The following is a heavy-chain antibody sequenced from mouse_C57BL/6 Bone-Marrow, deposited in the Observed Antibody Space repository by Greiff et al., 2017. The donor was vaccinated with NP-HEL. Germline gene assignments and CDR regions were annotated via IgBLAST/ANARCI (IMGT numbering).Heavy chain of an antibody. V-gene: IGHV1-64*01. CDR2: IHPNSGST. Sequence: VQRVESGAELVKPGASVKLSCKASGYTFTSYWMHWVKQRPGQGLEWIGMIHPNSGSTNYNEKFKSKATLTVDKSSSTAYMQLSSLTSEDSAVYYCARRGRGWYFDVWGTGTTVTVSS. J-gene: IGHJ1*03. D-gene: IGHD3-3*01. CDR1: GYTFTSYW. CDR3: ARRGRGWYFDV.